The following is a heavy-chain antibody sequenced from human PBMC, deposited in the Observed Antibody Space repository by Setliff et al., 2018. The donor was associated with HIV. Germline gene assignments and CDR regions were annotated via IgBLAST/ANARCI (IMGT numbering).Heavy chain of an antibody. D-gene: IGHD6-19*01. Sequence: SETLSLTCAVYGGSFSGYNWSWIRQPPGKGLEWVGEINHSGSTNYNTAPKSRVTISVDTSKNQLSLKLSSVTAADTAAYYCAIRGSSGWYVGGYFDYWGQGTLVTVSS. CDR2: INHSGST. CDR3: AIRGSSGWYVGGYFDY. CDR1: GGSFSGYN. V-gene: IGHV4-34*01. J-gene: IGHJ4*02.